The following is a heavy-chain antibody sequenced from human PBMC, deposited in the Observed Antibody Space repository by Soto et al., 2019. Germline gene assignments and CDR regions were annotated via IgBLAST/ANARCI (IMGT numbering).Heavy chain of an antibody. V-gene: IGHV1-8*01. CDR3: ARGRFRRTWFDP. D-gene: IGHD3-16*01. CDR1: GYTFSDND. Sequence: QVQLVQSGAEVKKPGASVKVSCKDSGYTFSDNDINWVRQAAGQGLEWMGWMNPYSGNTGYAQKFQGRVIMTIDTSITTAYLELSSLTFEDTAIYYCARGRFRRTWFDPWGQGTLVTVSS. J-gene: IGHJ5*02. CDR2: MNPYSGNT.